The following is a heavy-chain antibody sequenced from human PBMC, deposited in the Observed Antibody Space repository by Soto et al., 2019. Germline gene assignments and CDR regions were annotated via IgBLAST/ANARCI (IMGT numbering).Heavy chain of an antibody. CDR3: AKDQGSSWYEIDY. J-gene: IGHJ4*02. Sequence: GGSLRLSCAASGFTFSSYAMSWVRQAPGKGLEWVSSISGSGLSTYYADSVKGRFTISRDNSKNTLYLQMNSLRAEDTAVYYCAKDQGSSWYEIDYWGQGTLVTVSS. D-gene: IGHD6-13*01. V-gene: IGHV3-23*01. CDR1: GFTFSSYA. CDR2: ISGSGLST.